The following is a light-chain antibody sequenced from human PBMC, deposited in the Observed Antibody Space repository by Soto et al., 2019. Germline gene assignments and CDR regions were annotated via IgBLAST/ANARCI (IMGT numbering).Light chain of an antibody. CDR3: QSYDMSLSGWL. CDR1: SSNIGAGND. CDR2: GNS. V-gene: IGLV1-40*01. J-gene: IGLJ2*01. Sequence: QSVLTQPPSVSGAPGQRVTISCTGSSSNIGAGNDVHWYQHLPGTAPRLLIFGNSNRPSGVPDRFSGSKSGTSASLAITGLQAEDEADYYCQSYDMSLSGWLLGGGTKLTV.